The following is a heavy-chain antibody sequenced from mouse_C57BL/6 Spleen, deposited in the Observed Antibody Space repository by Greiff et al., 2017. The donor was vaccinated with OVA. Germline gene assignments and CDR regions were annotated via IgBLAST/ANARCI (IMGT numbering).Heavy chain of an antibody. J-gene: IGHJ2*01. CDR1: GYTFTDYY. V-gene: IGHV1-26*01. CDR2: INPNNGGT. CDR3: ARVGSRHYFDY. Sequence: EVQLQQSGPELVKPGASVKISCKASGYTFTDYYMNWVKQSHGKSLEWIGDINPNNGGTSYNQKFKGKATLTVDKSSSTAYMELRSLTSEDSAVYYCARVGSRHYFDYWGQGTTLTVSS.